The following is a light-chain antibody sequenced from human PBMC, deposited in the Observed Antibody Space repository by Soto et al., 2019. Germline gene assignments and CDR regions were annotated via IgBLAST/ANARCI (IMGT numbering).Light chain of an antibody. CDR1: QSVSSY. V-gene: IGKV3-11*01. CDR3: HQRSNWPPT. Sequence: EIGLTQSPATLSLSPGERATLSCRASQSVSSYLAWYQQKPGQAPRLLIYDASNRATGIPARFSGSGSGTDFTLTISSLEPEDFAVYYCHQRSNWPPTFGQGTKVDIK. J-gene: IGKJ1*01. CDR2: DAS.